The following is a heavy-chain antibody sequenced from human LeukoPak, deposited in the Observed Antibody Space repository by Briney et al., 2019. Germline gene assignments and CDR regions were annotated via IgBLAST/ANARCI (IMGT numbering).Heavy chain of an antibody. Sequence: SETLSLTCTVSGGSISSYYWSWIRQPPGKGLEWIGYIYYGGSTNYNPSLKSRVNISVDASKNQFSLRLTSVTAADTAVYYCARLSSKKVANFDYWGQGTLVTVSS. V-gene: IGHV4-59*01. J-gene: IGHJ4*02. CDR2: IYYGGST. CDR1: GGSISSYY. D-gene: IGHD2-15*01. CDR3: ARLSSKKVANFDY.